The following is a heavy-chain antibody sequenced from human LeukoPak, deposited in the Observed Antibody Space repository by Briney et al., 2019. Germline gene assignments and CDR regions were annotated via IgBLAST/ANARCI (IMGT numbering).Heavy chain of an antibody. Sequence: GRSLRLSCAASGFTFSSYAMHWVRQAPGKGLEWVAVISYDGSNKYYADSVKGRSTISRDNSKNTLYLQMNSLRAEDTAVYYCARDDDDSSGFGDYWGQGTLVTVSS. V-gene: IGHV3-30-3*01. J-gene: IGHJ4*02. CDR3: ARDDDDSSGFGDY. CDR2: ISYDGSNK. D-gene: IGHD3-22*01. CDR1: GFTFSSYA.